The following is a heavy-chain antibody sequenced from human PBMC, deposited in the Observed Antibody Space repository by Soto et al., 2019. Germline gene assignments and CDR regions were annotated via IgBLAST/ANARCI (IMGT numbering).Heavy chain of an antibody. CDR1: GYTFTSYG. D-gene: IGHD3-3*01. CDR3: AREGPTYYDFWSGYYANWFDP. CDR2: IGAYNGNT. Sequence: QVQLVQSGAEVKKPGASVKVSCKASGYTFTSYGISWVRQAPGQGLEWMGWIGAYNGNTNYAQKHPRRVPMTTDTSTSTAYMELRSLRSDDTAVYYCAREGPTYYDFWSGYYANWFDPWGEGTLVTVSS. V-gene: IGHV1-18*01. J-gene: IGHJ5*02.